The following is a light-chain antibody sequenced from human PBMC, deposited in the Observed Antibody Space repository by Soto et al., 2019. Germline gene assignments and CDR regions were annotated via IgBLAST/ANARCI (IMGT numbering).Light chain of an antibody. V-gene: IGKV3-20*01. J-gene: IGKJ5*01. CDR1: QSVSSNF. Sequence: EIVLTQSPGTLSSSPGERATLSCRASQSVSSNFLAWYQQAPGQAPRLLIYGASSRATGIPDRFSGSGSGTDFTLTISRLEPEDFAVYYCQQYGSSPPTFGQGTRLEIK. CDR2: GAS. CDR3: QQYGSSPPT.